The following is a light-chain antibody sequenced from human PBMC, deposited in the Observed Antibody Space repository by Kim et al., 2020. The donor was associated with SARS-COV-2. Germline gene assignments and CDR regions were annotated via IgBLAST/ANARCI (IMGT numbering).Light chain of an antibody. CDR2: DVS. J-gene: IGLJ3*02. V-gene: IGLV2-14*04. Sequence: GPSITISCTGTRSDIGGYNYVPWYQQHPGKAPKLMIYDVSKRASGVSNRFSGSKSGNTSSLTISGLQAEDEADYYCSSYTSSSTLVFGGGTQLTVL. CDR3: SSYTSSSTLV. CDR1: RSDIGGYNY.